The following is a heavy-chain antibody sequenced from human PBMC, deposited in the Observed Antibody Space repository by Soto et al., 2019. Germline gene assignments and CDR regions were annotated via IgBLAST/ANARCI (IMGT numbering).Heavy chain of an antibody. V-gene: IGHV1-2*04. Sequence: ASVKVSCKASGYTXTGYYMHWVRQAPGQGLEWMGWINPNSGGTNYAQKFQGWVTMTRDTSISTAYMELSRLRSDDTAVYYCARAGSSGYPPDYWGQGTLVTVSS. D-gene: IGHD3-22*01. J-gene: IGHJ4*02. CDR1: GYTXTGYY. CDR3: ARAGSSGYPPDY. CDR2: INPNSGGT.